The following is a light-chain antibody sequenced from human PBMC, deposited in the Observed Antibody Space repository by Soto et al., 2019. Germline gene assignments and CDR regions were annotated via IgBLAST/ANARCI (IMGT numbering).Light chain of an antibody. CDR3: QHLDSYST. CDR1: QGISSY. J-gene: IGKJ5*01. Sequence: DIQLTQSPSFLLASLGDRVPIPCRASQGISSYLAWYKQKPGKAPKLLIYAASTLQSGVPSRFSGSGSGTEFTLTISSLQPEDFATYYCQHLDSYSTFGQGTRLEIK. V-gene: IGKV1-9*01. CDR2: AAS.